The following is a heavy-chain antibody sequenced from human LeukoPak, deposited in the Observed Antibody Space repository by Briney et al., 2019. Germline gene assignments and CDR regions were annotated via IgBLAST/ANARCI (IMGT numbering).Heavy chain of an antibody. V-gene: IGHV5-51*01. CDR2: IYPGDSDT. CDR1: GYSFSNYW. D-gene: IGHD1-26*01. CDR3: TRVVLSGSYPLCDY. J-gene: IGHJ4*02. Sequence: EESLKISCKGSGYSFSNYWIGWVRQMPGKGLEWMGIIYPGDSDTRYSPSFQGQVTISADKSISTAYLQWSSLKASGTAMYYCTRVVLSGSYPLCDYWGQGTLVTVSS.